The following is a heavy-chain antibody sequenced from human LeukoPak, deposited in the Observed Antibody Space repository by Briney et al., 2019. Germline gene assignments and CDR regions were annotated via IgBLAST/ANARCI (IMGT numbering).Heavy chain of an antibody. D-gene: IGHD4-17*01. CDR3: AKDLYGDYVGDY. CDR1: GFTFSIYA. Sequence: GGSLRLSCAASGFTFSIYAMTWVRQAPGKGLEWVSTISSNGGNTYYADSVRGRFSISRDNSKSTVYLQMNSLRAEDTAIYYCAKDLYGDYVGDYWGQGTLVTVSS. V-gene: IGHV3-23*01. CDR2: ISSNGGNT. J-gene: IGHJ4*02.